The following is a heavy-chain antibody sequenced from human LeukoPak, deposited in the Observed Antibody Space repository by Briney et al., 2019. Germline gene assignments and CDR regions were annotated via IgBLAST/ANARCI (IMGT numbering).Heavy chain of an antibody. D-gene: IGHD3-10*01. CDR2: ISYDGSNK. CDR3: ARVGGFGELLWEPPFDY. V-gene: IGHV3-30-3*01. CDR1: GFTFSSYA. J-gene: IGHJ4*02. Sequence: GGSLRLSCAVSGFTFSSYAMHWVRQAPGKGLEWVAVISYDGSNKYYADSVKGRFTISRDNSKNTLYLQMNSLRAEDTAVYYCARVGGFGELLWEPPFDYWGQGTLVTVSS.